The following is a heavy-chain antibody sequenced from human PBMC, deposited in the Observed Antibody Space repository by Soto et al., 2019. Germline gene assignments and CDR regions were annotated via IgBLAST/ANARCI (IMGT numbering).Heavy chain of an antibody. CDR1: GYTFTSYA. D-gene: IGHD2-2*01. CDR2: INAGNGNT. Sequence: ASVKNYCKASGYTFTSYAMHWVRQAPGQRLEWMGWINAGNGNTKYSQKFQGRVTITRDTSASTAYMELSSLRSEDTAVYYCARDLAHQLLMPMYYDYGMDVWGQGTTVTVSS. CDR3: ARDLAHQLLMPMYYDYGMDV. V-gene: IGHV1-3*01. J-gene: IGHJ6*02.